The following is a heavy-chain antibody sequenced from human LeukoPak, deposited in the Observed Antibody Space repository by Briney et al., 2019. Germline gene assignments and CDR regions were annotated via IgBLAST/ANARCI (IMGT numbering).Heavy chain of an antibody. CDR2: ISSSSSYI. J-gene: IGHJ4*02. CDR1: GFTFSSYS. V-gene: IGHV3-21*04. D-gene: IGHD3-9*01. CDR3: ARSELRYFDWLLFDY. Sequence: PGGSLRLSCAASGFTFSSYSMNWVRQAPGKGLEWVSSISSSSSYIYYADSVKGRFTISRDNAKNSLYLQMNSLRAEDTAVYYCARSELRYFDWLLFDYWGQGTLVTVSS.